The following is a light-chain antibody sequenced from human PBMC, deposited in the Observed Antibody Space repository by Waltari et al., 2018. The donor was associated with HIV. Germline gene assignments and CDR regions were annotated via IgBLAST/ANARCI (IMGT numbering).Light chain of an antibody. V-gene: IGKV3-15*01. J-gene: IGKJ1*01. CDR3: QQYSTWPLT. CDR2: GAS. CDR1: RSVGSS. Sequence: EVVMTQSPATLLESPGKTANLSCRASRSVGSSLAWYQQKPGRGPIHLIYGASSRASDVPATFSGSGAGTDFSLSISSLRSDDVGIYYCQQYSTWPLTFGRGTTVEIK.